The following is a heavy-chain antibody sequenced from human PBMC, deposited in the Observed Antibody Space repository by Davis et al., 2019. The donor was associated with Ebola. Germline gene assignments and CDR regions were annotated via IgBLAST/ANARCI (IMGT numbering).Heavy chain of an antibody. CDR3: ARAQFTTTSDH. CDR2: INPYNGNT. J-gene: IGHJ4*02. V-gene: IGHV1-18*04. Sequence: AASVKVSCKASGYTFTNYGITWVRQAPAQGLEWMGWINPYNGNTNYAQNVQGRVIMTSDTATTTAYMEVGSLRSDDTAVYYCARAQFTTTSDHWGQGTLGTVSS. CDR1: GYTFTNYG. D-gene: IGHD3-3*01.